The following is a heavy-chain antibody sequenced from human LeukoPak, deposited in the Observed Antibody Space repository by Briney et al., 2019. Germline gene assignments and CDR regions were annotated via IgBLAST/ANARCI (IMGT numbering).Heavy chain of an antibody. CDR3: ARARDSSSWFSSDY. D-gene: IGHD6-13*01. V-gene: IGHV3-53*01. CDR1: GFTFSSKY. Sequence: GGSLRLSCAASGFTFSSKYMSWVRQAPGKGLEWVSVIYSGDSTYYADSVKGRFTISRDNSKNTLNPQINSLRDEDTAVYYCARARDSSSWFSSDYWGQGTLVTVSS. J-gene: IGHJ4*02. CDR2: IYSGDST.